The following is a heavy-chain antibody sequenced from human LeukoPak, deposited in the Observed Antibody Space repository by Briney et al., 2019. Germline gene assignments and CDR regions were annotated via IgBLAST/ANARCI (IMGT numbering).Heavy chain of an antibody. Sequence: ASVKVSCKASGYTFTSYGISWVRQAPGQGLEWMGGIIPIFGTANYAQKFQGRVTITADESTSTAYMELSSLRSEDTAVYYCARPSDIVVVPAAVDAFDIWGQGTMVTVSS. V-gene: IGHV1-69*13. J-gene: IGHJ3*02. D-gene: IGHD2-2*01. CDR2: IIPIFGTA. CDR3: ARPSDIVVVPAAVDAFDI. CDR1: GYTFTSYG.